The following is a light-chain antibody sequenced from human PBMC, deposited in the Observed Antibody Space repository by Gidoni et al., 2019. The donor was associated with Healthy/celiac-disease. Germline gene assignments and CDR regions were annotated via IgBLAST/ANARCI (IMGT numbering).Light chain of an antibody. CDR1: QSISSW. CDR2: KAA. CDR3: QQYNSYPWT. V-gene: IGKV1-5*03. J-gene: IGKJ1*01. Sequence: DIQMTQSPSTLSASVGDRVTITCRASQSISSWLAWYQQKPGKAPKLLIYKAASLESGVPSRFSGSGAGTEFTLTISNLQRDDFATYYCQQYNSYPWTFGQGTKVEIK.